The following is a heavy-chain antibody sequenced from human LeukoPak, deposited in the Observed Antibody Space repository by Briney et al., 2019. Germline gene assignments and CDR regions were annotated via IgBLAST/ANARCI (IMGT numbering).Heavy chain of an antibody. J-gene: IGHJ5*02. CDR2: IYYSGST. Sequence: SQTLSLTCTVSGGSISSGDYYWSWIRQPPGKGLEWIGYIYYSGSTYYNPSLKSRATISVDTSKNQFSLKLSSVTAADTAVYYCARASVIGVRFDPWGQGTLVTVSS. CDR3: ARASVIGVRFDP. V-gene: IGHV4-30-4*08. D-gene: IGHD3-3*01. CDR1: GGSISSGDYY.